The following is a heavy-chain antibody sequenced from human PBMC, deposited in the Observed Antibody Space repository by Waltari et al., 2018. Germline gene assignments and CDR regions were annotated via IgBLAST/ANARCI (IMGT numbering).Heavy chain of an antibody. J-gene: IGHJ4*02. CDR2: INPSGGST. Sequence: QVQLVQSGAEVKKPGASVKVSCKAYGYTFTSYYMHWVRRAPGQGLEWMGIINPSGGSTSYAQNFQCRVTMTSDTSTSTFYLALSSLRSEDTAVYYCARAAYCSSTIFYASDYWGQGTLVTVSS. CDR3: ARAAYCSSTIFYASDY. V-gene: IGHV1-46*01. D-gene: IGHD2-2*01. CDR1: GYTFTSYY.